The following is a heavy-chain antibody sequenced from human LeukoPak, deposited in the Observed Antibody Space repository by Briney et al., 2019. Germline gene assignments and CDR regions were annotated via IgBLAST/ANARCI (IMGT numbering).Heavy chain of an antibody. Sequence: PGGSLRLSCAASGFTFSSYSMNWVRQAPGKGLEWVSSISSSSSYIYYADSVKGRFTISRDNHKNSLYLQMDSLRTEDTALYYCAKGGTADPAYFHHWGQGTLVTVSS. CDR3: AKGGTADPAYFHH. CDR1: GFTFSSYS. V-gene: IGHV3-21*04. D-gene: IGHD1-7*01. J-gene: IGHJ1*01. CDR2: ISSSSSYI.